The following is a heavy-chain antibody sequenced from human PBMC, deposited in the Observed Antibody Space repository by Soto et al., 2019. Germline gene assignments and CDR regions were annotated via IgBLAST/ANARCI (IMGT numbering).Heavy chain of an antibody. D-gene: IGHD7-27*01. J-gene: IGHJ4*02. CDR1: GFTFSNYW. CDR2: INGDGSTT. CDR3: TRGGTSATYWGLFDY. V-gene: IGHV3-74*01. Sequence: GGSLRLACAASGFTFSNYWTHWVRQAPGKGLVWVSRINGDGSTTTYADFVKGRFTISRDNAKNTLYLQMDSLGADDTAVYYCTRGGTSATYWGLFDYWGQGALVTVSS.